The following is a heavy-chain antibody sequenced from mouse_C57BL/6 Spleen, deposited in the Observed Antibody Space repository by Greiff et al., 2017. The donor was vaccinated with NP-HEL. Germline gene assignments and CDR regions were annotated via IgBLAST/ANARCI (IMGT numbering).Heavy chain of an antibody. D-gene: IGHD1-1*02. V-gene: IGHV5-4*01. J-gene: IGHJ4*01. CDR3: ARERLMVHYYAMDY. CDR1: GFTFSSYA. Sequence: EVQGVESGGGLVKPGGSLKLSCAASGFTFSSYAMSWVRQTPEKRLEWVATISDGGSYTYYPDNVKGRFTISRDNAKNNLYLQMSHLKYEDTARYYCARERLMVHYYAMDYGGQGTSVTVSS. CDR2: ISDGGSYT.